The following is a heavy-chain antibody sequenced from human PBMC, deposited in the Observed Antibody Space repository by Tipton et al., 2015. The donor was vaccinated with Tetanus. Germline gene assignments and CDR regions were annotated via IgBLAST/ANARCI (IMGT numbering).Heavy chain of an antibody. J-gene: IGHJ3*01. CDR1: GFTFSSYA. CDR3: ARDSSFGGVVVSDAFDF. CDR2: ISGSGGST. V-gene: IGHV3-23*01. D-gene: IGHD3-16*02. Sequence: SLRLSCAASGFTFSSYAMSWVRQAPGKGLEWVSGISGSGGSTYYADSVKGRFTISRDNSKNTLYLQMNSLRAEDTAVYYCARDSSFGGVVVSDAFDFWGQGTMVTVSS.